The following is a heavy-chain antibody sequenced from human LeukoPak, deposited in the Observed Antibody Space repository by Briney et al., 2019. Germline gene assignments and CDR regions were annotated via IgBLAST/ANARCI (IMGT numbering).Heavy chain of an antibody. CDR3: ARDIVVVPAAMLYYYYGMDV. CDR1: GYTFTSYY. D-gene: IGHD2-2*01. Sequence: ASVKVSCKASGYTFTSYYMHWVRQAPGQGLEWMGIINPSGGSTSYAQKFQGRVTMTRDTSTSTVYMELSSLRSGDTAVYYCARDIVVVPAAMLYYYYGMDVWGQGTTVTVSS. J-gene: IGHJ6*02. CDR2: INPSGGST. V-gene: IGHV1-46*01.